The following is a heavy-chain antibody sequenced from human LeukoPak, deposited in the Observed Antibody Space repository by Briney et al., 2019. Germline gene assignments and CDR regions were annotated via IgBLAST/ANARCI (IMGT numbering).Heavy chain of an antibody. CDR1: GFTFSTYW. CDR3: ARDSSGYQ. CDR2: IKEDGSEK. V-gene: IGHV3-7*01. D-gene: IGHD3-22*01. J-gene: IGHJ4*02. Sequence: GGSLRLSCAASGFTFSTYWMSWVRQAPGKELEWVANIKEDGSEKYYGDSVKGRFTISRDSAKNSLYLQMNSLRAEDTAVYYCARDSSGYQWGQGTLVTVSS.